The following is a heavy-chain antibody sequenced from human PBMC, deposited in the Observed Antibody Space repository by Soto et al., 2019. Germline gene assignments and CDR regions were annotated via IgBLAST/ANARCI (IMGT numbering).Heavy chain of an antibody. Sequence: GGSLRLSCAASGFTFSSYAMSWVRQAPGKGLEWVSAISGSGGSTYYADSVKGRFTISRDNSKNTLYLQMNSLRAEDAAVYYCAKGASRWRSSGSYDDYWGQGTLVTVSS. CDR3: AKGASRWRSSGSYDDY. J-gene: IGHJ4*02. D-gene: IGHD1-26*01. CDR1: GFTFSSYA. CDR2: ISGSGGST. V-gene: IGHV3-23*01.